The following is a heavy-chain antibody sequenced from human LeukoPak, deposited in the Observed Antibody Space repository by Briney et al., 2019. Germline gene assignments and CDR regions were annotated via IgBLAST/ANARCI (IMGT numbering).Heavy chain of an antibody. CDR1: GYTFTSYD. V-gene: IGHV1-8*01. D-gene: IGHD3-22*01. J-gene: IGHJ4*02. CDR3: ARESTDYYDTSGYYYGPIF. CDR2: MNPNSGNT. Sequence: GASVKVSCKASGYTFTSYDINWVRQATGQGLEWMGWMNPNSGNTGYAQKFQGKVTMTRNTSITTAYMELSNLRSEDTAVYYCARESTDYYDTSGYYYGPIFWGQGTLVTVSS.